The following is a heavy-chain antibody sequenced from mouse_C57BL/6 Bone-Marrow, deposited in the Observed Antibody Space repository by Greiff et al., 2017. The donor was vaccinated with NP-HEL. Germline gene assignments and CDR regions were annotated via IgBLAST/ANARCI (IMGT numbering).Heavy chain of an antibody. Sequence: QVQLQQSGAELVRPGASVTLSCKASGYTFTDYEMHWVKQTPVHGLEWIGAIDPETGGTAYNQKFKGKAILTAEKSSSTAYMELRSLTSEDSAVYYCTRYTSIYDYDRYFDVWGTGTTVTVSS. J-gene: IGHJ1*03. CDR3: TRYTSIYDYDRYFDV. D-gene: IGHD2-4*01. CDR2: IDPETGGT. V-gene: IGHV1-15*01. CDR1: GYTFTDYE.